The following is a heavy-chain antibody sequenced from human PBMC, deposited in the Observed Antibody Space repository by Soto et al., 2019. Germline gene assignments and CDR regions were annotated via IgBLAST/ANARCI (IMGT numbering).Heavy chain of an antibody. CDR2: IIPTFGTA. D-gene: IGHD2-21*01. CDR3: ARPSCGAACYYCGMDV. CDR1: GGTFSSYT. Sequence: QVQLVQSGAEVKKPGSSVKVSCKASGGTFSSYTISWVRQAPGQGLEWMGGIIPTFGTADYAQKFQGRVTMAADESTSTGYMELSSLRSEDTALYCCARPSCGAACYYCGMDVWGQGTAVTVSS. V-gene: IGHV1-69*12. J-gene: IGHJ6*02.